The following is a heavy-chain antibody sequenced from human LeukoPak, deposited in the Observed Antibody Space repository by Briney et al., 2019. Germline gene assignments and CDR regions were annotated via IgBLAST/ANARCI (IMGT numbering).Heavy chain of an antibody. D-gene: IGHD3-9*01. CDR1: GFTFSSYA. CDR2: ISGSGGST. CDR3: ARDLAPGYDILHQADY. J-gene: IGHJ4*02. Sequence: PGGSLRLSCAASGFTFSSYAMSWVRQAPGKGLEWVSAISGSGGSTYYADSVKGRLTISRDNSKNTLYLQMNSLRAEDTAVYYCARDLAPGYDILHQADYWGQGTLVTVSS. V-gene: IGHV3-23*01.